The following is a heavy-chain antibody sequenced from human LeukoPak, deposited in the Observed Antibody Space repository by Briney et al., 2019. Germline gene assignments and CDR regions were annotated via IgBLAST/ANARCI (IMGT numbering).Heavy chain of an antibody. Sequence: ASVKVSCKASGYTFTIHHIQWVRQAPGQVLEWMGWINTNSGGTTYSQKFQGRITMTRDPSITTAYMELSSLRSDDTAVYYCARDYSTSSWDNWGQGTLVTVSS. CDR1: GYTFTIHH. CDR3: ARDYSTSSWDN. V-gene: IGHV1-2*02. D-gene: IGHD6-13*01. J-gene: IGHJ4*02. CDR2: INTNSGGT.